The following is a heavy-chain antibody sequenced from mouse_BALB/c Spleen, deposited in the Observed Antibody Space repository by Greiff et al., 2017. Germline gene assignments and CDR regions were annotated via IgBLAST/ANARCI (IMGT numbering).Heavy chain of an antibody. V-gene: IGHV1-7*01. D-gene: IGHD4-1*01. CDR3: ARHWDGGFAY. CDR1: GYTFTSYW. J-gene: IGHJ3*01. CDR2: INPSTGYT. Sequence: QVQLQQSGAELAKPGASVKMSCKASGYTFTSYWMHWVKQRPGQGLEWSGYINPSTGYTEYNQKFKDKATLTADKSSSTAYMQLSSLTSEDSAVYYCARHWDGGFAYWGQGTLVTVSA.